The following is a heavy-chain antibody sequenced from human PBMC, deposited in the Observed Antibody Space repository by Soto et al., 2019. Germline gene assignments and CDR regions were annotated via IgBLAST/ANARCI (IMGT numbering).Heavy chain of an antibody. Sequence: QVQLVQSGAEVKKPGASVKVSCKASGYTFTNYDINWVRQAAGQGLEWVGWTNPNTGDTGFAQKFRGRVTMTRDTSINTAYMELSGLRSEDTAEYYCARGRGSYGDNINWYFDLWGRGTLVTVSS. CDR3: ARGRGSYGDNINWYFDL. CDR1: GYTFTNYD. V-gene: IGHV1-8*01. CDR2: TNPNTGDT. D-gene: IGHD4-17*01. J-gene: IGHJ2*01.